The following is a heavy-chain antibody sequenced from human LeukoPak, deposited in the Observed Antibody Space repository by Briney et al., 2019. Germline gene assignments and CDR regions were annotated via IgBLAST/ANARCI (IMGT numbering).Heavy chain of an antibody. J-gene: IGHJ4*02. Sequence: GGSLRLSCAASGFTFSSYAISWVRQAPGKGLEWVSAISGSGGSTYYADSVKGRFTISRDNSKNMLYLQMNSLTAEDTAVYYCAKDTALMTVTTYDYWGQGTXVTVS. CDR2: ISGSGGST. D-gene: IGHD4-17*01. CDR1: GFTFSSYA. V-gene: IGHV3-23*01. CDR3: AKDTALMTVTTYDY.